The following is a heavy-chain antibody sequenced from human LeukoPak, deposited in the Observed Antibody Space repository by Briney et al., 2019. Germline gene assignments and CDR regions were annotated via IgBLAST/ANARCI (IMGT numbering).Heavy chain of an antibody. CDR1: GGSIDSSCYY. D-gene: IGHD6-19*01. CDR3: ARGSSGWVYDY. J-gene: IGHJ4*02. CDR2: ICYSGST. Sequence: PSETLSLTCTVSGGSIDSSCYYWGWIRQPPGKGLEWIGTICYSGSTYYNPSLESRVTISVDTSKNQFSLKLSSVTAADTALYYCARGSSGWVYDYWGQGTLVTVSS. V-gene: IGHV4-39*01.